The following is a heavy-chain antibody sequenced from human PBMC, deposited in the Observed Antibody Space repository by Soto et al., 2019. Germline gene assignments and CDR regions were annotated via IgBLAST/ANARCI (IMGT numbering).Heavy chain of an antibody. Sequence: SETLSLTCTVSGGSISTGGYYWSWIRQHPGKGREWIGYIYYSGSTYYNPSLKSRVTISEDTSKNQFSLRLSSVTAADTAVYYCARYGRARYYYDSSGYSVSFDYWGQGTMVTVYS. V-gene: IGHV4-31*03. D-gene: IGHD3-22*01. J-gene: IGHJ4*02. CDR2: IYYSGST. CDR3: ARYGRARYYYDSSGYSVSFDY. CDR1: GGSISTGGYY.